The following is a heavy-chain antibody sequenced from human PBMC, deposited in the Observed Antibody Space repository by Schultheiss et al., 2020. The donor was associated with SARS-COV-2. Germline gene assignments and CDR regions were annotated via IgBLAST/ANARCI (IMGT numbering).Heavy chain of an antibody. V-gene: IGHV3-23*01. CDR3: VRPIGGWFDFDY. D-gene: IGHD6-19*01. CDR1: GFTFGSSE. Sequence: GGSLRLSCAASGFTFGSSEMNWVRQAPGKGLEWVSAISGSGGSTYYADSVKGRFTISRDNAKNSLYLQMNSLRAEDTAVYYCVRPIGGWFDFDYWGQGTLVTVAS. CDR2: ISGSGGST. J-gene: IGHJ4*02.